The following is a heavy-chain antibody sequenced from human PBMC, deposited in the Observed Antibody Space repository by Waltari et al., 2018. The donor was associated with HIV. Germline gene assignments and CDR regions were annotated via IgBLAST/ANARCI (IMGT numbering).Heavy chain of an antibody. CDR1: GFTFRDHY. V-gene: IGHV3-72*01. Sequence: EVQLVESGGGLVQPGGSLRLSCVGSGFTFRDHYIDWVRQAPGKGLGWVGRTRNKRSSDTTEYAASVKGRFSISRDDSKNSLFLQMNSLKTEDTAYYYCTRGYSGSNIYACDIWGQGTMVFVSS. J-gene: IGHJ3*02. CDR3: TRGYSGSNIYACDI. D-gene: IGHD5-12*01. CDR2: TRNKRSSDTT.